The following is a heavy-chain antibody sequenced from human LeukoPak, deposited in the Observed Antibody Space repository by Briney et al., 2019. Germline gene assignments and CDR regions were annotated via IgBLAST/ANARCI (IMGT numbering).Heavy chain of an antibody. CDR1: GVTFSSYV. CDR2: ISSDENNK. D-gene: IGHD6-13*01. CDR3: ARDPGTLATYFDY. V-gene: IGHV3-30*03. Sequence: TGRSLRLSCAASGVTFSSYVMHWVRQAPGKGLEWVALISSDENNKYHADSVRGRFTISRDNSKNTLYLQMNSLRAEDTAIYYCARDPGTLATYFDYWGPGTLVTVSS. J-gene: IGHJ4*02.